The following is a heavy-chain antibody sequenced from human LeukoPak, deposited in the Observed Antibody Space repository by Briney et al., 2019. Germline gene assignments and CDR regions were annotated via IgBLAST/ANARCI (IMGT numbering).Heavy chain of an antibody. CDR2: LIGSSGAT. CDR3: AKGAYDYIEIAYFDY. J-gene: IGHJ4*02. V-gene: IGHV3-23*01. Sequence: GGSLRLSCGASGVTGRNYAMNWGRQTPGKGLEWVAVLIGSSGATDYADSVKGRFTISRDNSKNTLFLQMNSLRAEDTAIYYCAKGAYDYIEIAYFDYWGQGALVTVSS. CDR1: GVTGRNYA. D-gene: IGHD5-12*01.